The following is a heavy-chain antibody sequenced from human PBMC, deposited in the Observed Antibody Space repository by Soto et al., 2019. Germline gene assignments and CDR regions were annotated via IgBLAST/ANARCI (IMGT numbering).Heavy chain of an antibody. V-gene: IGHV1-69*12. CDR3: ARDSDSSSWYDDPYYYGMGV. CDR1: GGTFSSYA. CDR2: IIPIFGTA. J-gene: IGHJ6*02. D-gene: IGHD6-13*01. Sequence: QVQLVQSGAEVKKPGSSVKVSCKASGGTFSSYAISWVRQAPGQGLEWMGGIIPIFGTANYAQKFQGRVTITADESTSTAYMELSSLRSEDTAVYYCARDSDSSSWYDDPYYYGMGVWGQGTTVTVSS.